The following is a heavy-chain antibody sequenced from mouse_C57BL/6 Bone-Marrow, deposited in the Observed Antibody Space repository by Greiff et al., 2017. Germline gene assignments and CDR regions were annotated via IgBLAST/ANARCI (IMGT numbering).Heavy chain of an antibody. V-gene: IGHV1-69*01. CDR1: GYTFTSYW. D-gene: IGHD2-3*01. J-gene: IGHJ2*01. Sequence: QVQLQQPGAELVMPGASVKLSCKASGYTFTSYWLHWVKQRPGQGLEWIGEIDPSDSYTTYNQKFKGKSTLTVDKSSSTAYRQLSSLTSEDSAVYYCARFEFDGYFLFDYWGQGTTLTVSS. CDR2: IDPSDSYT. CDR3: ARFEFDGYFLFDY.